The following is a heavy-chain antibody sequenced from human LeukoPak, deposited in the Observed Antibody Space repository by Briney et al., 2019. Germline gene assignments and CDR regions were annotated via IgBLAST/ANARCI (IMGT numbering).Heavy chain of an antibody. CDR3: ARVRITMVRGVTVSAGYYFDY. V-gene: IGHV1-2*02. CDR2: INPNSGCT. Sequence: ASVEVSCKASGYTFTGYYMHWVRQAPGQGLEWMGWINPNSGCTNYAQKFQGRVTMTRDTCISTAYMELSRLRSDDTAVYYCARVRITMVRGVTVSAGYYFDYWGQGTLVTVSS. CDR1: GYTFTGYY. D-gene: IGHD3-10*01. J-gene: IGHJ4*02.